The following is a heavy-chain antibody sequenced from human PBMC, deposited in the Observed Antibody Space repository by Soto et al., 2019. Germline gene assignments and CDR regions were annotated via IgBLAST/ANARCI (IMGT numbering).Heavy chain of an antibody. Sequence: GESLKISCKGSGYSFTSYWISWVRQMPGKGLEWMGRIDPSDSQTYYSPSFRGHVTISVTKSITTVFLQWSSLRASDTAMYYCARQIYDSDTGPNFQYYFDSWGQGTPVTVPS. J-gene: IGHJ4*02. CDR3: ARQIYDSDTGPNFQYYFDS. CDR1: GYSFTSYW. V-gene: IGHV5-10-1*01. CDR2: IDPSDSQT. D-gene: IGHD3-22*01.